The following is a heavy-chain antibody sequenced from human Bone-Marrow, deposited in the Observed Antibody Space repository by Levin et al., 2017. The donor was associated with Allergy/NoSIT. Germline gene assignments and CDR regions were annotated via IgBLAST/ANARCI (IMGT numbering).Heavy chain of an antibody. CDR1: GGSFNTSA. CDR2: IIPIYNTK. V-gene: IGHV1-69*13. D-gene: IGHD1-14*01. J-gene: IGHJ6*02. CDR3: ARARDHLVNSYYYTMDV. Sequence: SVKVSCTTSGGSFNTSAVSWVRQAPGQGLEWMGGIIPIYNTKNYAVKFQGRLTITADESTSTAYMYLSSLRSEDTALYFCARARDHLVNSYYYTMDVWGQGTTVTVSS.